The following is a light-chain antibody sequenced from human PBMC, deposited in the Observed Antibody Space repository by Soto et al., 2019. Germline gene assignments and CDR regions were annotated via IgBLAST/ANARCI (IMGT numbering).Light chain of an antibody. V-gene: IGKV3-20*01. J-gene: IGKJ5*01. Sequence: ETVMTQSPATLSVSPGERATLSCRASQSVNSNLAWYQQKLGQAPRVLIFGASTRATGIPDRFSGSGSGTDFTLTISRLEPEDFAVYYCQQYGNSPITFGQGTRLEIK. CDR2: GAS. CDR1: QSVNSN. CDR3: QQYGNSPIT.